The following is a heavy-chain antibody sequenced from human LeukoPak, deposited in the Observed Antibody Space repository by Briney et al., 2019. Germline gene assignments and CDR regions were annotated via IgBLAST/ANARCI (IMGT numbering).Heavy chain of an antibody. CDR3: ARGEVGYCSSTSCYRTNSYYYYYMDV. V-gene: IGHV1-69*05. CDR1: GGTFSSYA. J-gene: IGHJ6*03. CDR2: IIPIFGTV. Sequence: ASVKVSCKASGGTFSSYAISWVRQAPGQGLEWMGGIIPIFGTVNYAQKFQGRVTITTDESTSTAYMELSSLRSEDTAVYYCARGEVGYCSSTSCYRTNSYYYYYMDVWGKGTTVTVSS. D-gene: IGHD2-2*01.